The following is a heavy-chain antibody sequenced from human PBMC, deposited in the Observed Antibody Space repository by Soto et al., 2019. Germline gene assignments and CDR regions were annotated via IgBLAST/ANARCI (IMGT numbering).Heavy chain of an antibody. V-gene: IGHV1-46*01. D-gene: IGHD3-10*01. Sequence: QVQLVQSGAEVKKPGASVKLSCKASGYTFTNYYMHWVRQAPGQGLEWMGIIKSRGGVTWSAQKLQSRVTMTRDTSTSTVYMELSSLRSEDTAVYYCAREAPPGADFDYWGQGTLVTVSS. J-gene: IGHJ4*02. CDR1: GYTFTNYY. CDR2: IKSRGGVT. CDR3: AREAPPGADFDY.